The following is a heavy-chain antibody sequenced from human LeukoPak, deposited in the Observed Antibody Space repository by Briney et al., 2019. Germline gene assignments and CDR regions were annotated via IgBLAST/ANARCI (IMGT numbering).Heavy chain of an antibody. Sequence: PSETLSLTCTVSGGSISSYYWSWIRQPPGKGLEWIGYIYYSGSTNYNPSLKSRVTISADTSKNQFSLKLSSVTAADTAVYYCAGRRRYGGYIDYWGQGTLVTVSS. V-gene: IGHV4-59*01. D-gene: IGHD3-16*02. CDR1: GGSISSYY. J-gene: IGHJ4*02. CDR3: AGRRRYGGYIDY. CDR2: IYYSGST.